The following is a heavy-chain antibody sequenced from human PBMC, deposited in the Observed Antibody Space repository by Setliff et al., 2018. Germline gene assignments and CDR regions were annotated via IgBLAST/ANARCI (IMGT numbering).Heavy chain of an antibody. CDR2: IWDDGGNK. J-gene: IGHJ4*02. D-gene: IGHD1-26*01. CDR3: ASLGSYPTRADY. V-gene: IGHV3-30-3*02. CDR1: GFTLSSAA. Sequence: PGGSLRLSCVASGFTLSSAAMHWVRQAPGKGLEWVAVIWDDGGNKYYADSVKDRFIISRDNSKNTVYLQMNSLRAEDTAVYYCASLGSYPTRADYWGQGTLVTVSS.